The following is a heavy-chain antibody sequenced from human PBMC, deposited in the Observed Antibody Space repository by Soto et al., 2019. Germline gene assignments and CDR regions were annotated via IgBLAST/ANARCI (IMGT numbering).Heavy chain of an antibody. CDR1: GFTFSSYG. Sequence: QVQLVESGGGVVQPGRSLRLSCAASGFTFSSYGMHWVRQAPGKGLEWVAVIWYDGSNKYYADSVKGRFTISRDNSKNTLYLQMNSLRAEDTAVYYCPSEKADVYGDYGEFDYWGQGTLVTVSS. J-gene: IGHJ4*02. V-gene: IGHV3-33*01. CDR3: PSEKADVYGDYGEFDY. D-gene: IGHD4-17*01. CDR2: IWYDGSNK.